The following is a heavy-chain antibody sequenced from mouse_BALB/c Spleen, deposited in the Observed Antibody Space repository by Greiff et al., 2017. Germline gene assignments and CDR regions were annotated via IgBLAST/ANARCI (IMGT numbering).Heavy chain of an antibody. CDR2: ISYSGST. CDR3: ARYRPIYYYGSSLRDYAMDY. D-gene: IGHD1-1*01. CDR1: GDSITSGY. V-gene: IGHV3-8*02. J-gene: IGHJ4*01. Sequence: VQLKESGPSLVKPSQTLSLTCSVTGDSITSGYWNWIRKFPGNKLEYMGYISYSGSTYYNPSLKSRISITRDTSKNQYYLQLNSVTTEDTATYYCARYRPIYYYGSSLRDYAMDYWGQGTSVTVSS.